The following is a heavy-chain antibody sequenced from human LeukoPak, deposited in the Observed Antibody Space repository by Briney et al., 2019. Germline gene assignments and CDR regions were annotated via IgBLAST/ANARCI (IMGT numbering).Heavy chain of an antibody. CDR1: GGTFSSYA. D-gene: IGHD1-1*01. CDR2: IIPIFGTA. CDR3: ARQGLGLERRPLYYYYGMDV. Sequence: ASVTVSCKASGGTFSSYAISWVRQAPGQGLEWMGGIIPIFGTANYAQKFQGRVTITADESTSTAYMELSSLRSEDMAVYYCARQGLGLERRPLYYYYGMDVWGQGTTVTVSS. J-gene: IGHJ6*02. V-gene: IGHV1-69*13.